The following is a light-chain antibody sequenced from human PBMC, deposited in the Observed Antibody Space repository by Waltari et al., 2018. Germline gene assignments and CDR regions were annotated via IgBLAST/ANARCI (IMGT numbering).Light chain of an antibody. CDR1: QSVDSK. J-gene: IGKJ1*01. V-gene: IGKV3-15*01. Sequence: EVLLTQSPATLSVSPGERVPLPCRASQSVDSKLAWYQPKPGQAPRLLISYASSRATNVPARFIGSGSGAEFTLTISSLESEDSAVYSCQQHGDWPPTFGQGTKVEIQ. CDR3: QQHGDWPPT. CDR2: YAS.